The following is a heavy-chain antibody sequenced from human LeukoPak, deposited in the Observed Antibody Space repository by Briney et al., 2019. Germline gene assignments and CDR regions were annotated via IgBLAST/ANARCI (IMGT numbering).Heavy chain of an antibody. V-gene: IGHV3-23*01. CDR2: ISGSGGST. D-gene: IGHD3-10*01. J-gene: IGHJ4*02. CDR3: AKYSGSGSYRPYYFDY. CDR1: GFTFSSYG. Sequence: PGGSLRLSCAASGFTFSSYGMSWVRQAPGKGLEWVSAISGSGGSTYYADSVKGRFTISRDNSKNTLYLQMNSLRAEDTAVYYCAKYSGSGSYRPYYFDYWGQRTLVTVSS.